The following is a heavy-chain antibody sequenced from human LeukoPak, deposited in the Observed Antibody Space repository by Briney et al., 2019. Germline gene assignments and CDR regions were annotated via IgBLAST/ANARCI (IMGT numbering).Heavy chain of an antibody. J-gene: IGHJ3*02. V-gene: IGHV4-59*01. CDR1: GGSISSYY. D-gene: IGHD5-18*01. CDR3: ARGRWIQLWLSAFDI. Sequence: SETLSLTCTVCGGSISSYYWSWIRQPPGKGLEWIGYIYYSGSTNYNPSLKSRVTISVDTSKNQFSLKLSSVTAADTAVYYCARGRWIQLWLSAFDIWGQGTMVTVSS. CDR2: IYYSGST.